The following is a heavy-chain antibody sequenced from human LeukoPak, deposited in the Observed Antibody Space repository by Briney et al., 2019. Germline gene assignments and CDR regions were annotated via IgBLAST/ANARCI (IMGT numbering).Heavy chain of an antibody. CDR1: GYTFTSYD. Sequence: ASVKVSCKASGYTFTSYDINWVRQATGQGLEWMGWMNPNSGNTGYAQKFQGRVTMTRNTSISTAYMELGSLRSEDTAVYYCARVADTAMRYYYGMDVWGQGTTVTVSS. CDR3: ARVADTAMRYYYGMDV. J-gene: IGHJ6*02. V-gene: IGHV1-8*01. D-gene: IGHD5-18*01. CDR2: MNPNSGNT.